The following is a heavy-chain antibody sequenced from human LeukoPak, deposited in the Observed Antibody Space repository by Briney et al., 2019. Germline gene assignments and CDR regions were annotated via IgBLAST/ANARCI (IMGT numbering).Heavy chain of an antibody. V-gene: IGHV4-59*01. CDR1: GGSISSYY. Sequence: SETLSLTCTVSGGSISSYYWSWIRQPPGKGLEWIGYVYYSGNTNYNPSLKSRVTLSVDTSKNQFSLKLSSVTAADTAVYYCASIVGATAYYFDYWGQGTLVTVSS. CDR2: VYYSGNT. J-gene: IGHJ4*02. D-gene: IGHD1-26*01. CDR3: ASIVGATAYYFDY.